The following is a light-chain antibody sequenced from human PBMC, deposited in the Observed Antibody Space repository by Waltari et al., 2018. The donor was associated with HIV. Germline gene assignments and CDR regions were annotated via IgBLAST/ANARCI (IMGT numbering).Light chain of an antibody. J-gene: IGLJ2*01. CDR1: KSNIGNNY. CDR2: RNA. CDR3: ASWDDNLGHWI. V-gene: IGLV1-47*01. Sequence: QPKMTQAPSASKTPGQRLTMSCSGRKSNIGNNYIYWYQQIAGAAPRLVMARNAQRPAGVPDRFSGTKSGTSAYLAITGLRLDDEATYFCASWDDNLGHWIFGGGTKLTVL.